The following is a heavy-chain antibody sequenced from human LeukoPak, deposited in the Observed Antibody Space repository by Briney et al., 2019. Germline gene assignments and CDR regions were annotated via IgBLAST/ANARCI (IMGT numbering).Heavy chain of an antibody. CDR2: IYDSGST. V-gene: IGHV4-39*07. D-gene: IGHD5-18*01. CDR1: GGSIRSSYYY. Sequence: SETLSLTCTVSGGSIRSSYYYWGWIRQPPGKGLEWIGSIYDSGSTYYNPSLKSRVTISVDTSKNQFSLKLSSVTAADTAVYYCARVGYSYGYGDYWGQGTLVTVSS. CDR3: ARVGYSYGYGDY. J-gene: IGHJ4*02.